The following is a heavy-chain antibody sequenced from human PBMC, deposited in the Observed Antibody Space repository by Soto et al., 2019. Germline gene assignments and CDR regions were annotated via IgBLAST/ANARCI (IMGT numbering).Heavy chain of an antibody. CDR1: GASITGFW. Sequence: SETLFLTCTVSGASITGFWWTWIRPSPGKGLQWLGYVYYSGGSNYHPSLQSRVTMLVDTSKNQFSLKLNSVTAADTAVYYCARNLGTNSTYNYFDPWGQGTLVTVSS. J-gene: IGHJ5*02. CDR2: VYYSGGS. CDR3: ARNLGTNSTYNYFDP. D-gene: IGHD1-20*01. V-gene: IGHV4-59*01.